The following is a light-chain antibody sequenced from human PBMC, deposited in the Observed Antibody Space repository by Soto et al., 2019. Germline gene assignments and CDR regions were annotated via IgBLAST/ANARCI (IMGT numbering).Light chain of an antibody. CDR3: QQYNSYWIT. J-gene: IGKJ5*01. V-gene: IGKV1-5*01. CDR2: DAS. CDR1: QSISSW. Sequence: DIQMTQSPATLSSSVGDRVTITFRASQSISSWLAWYQQKPGKAPKLLIYDASSLESGVPSRFSGSGSGTEFTLTISSLQPDDLATYYCQQYNSYWITFGQGTRLEIK.